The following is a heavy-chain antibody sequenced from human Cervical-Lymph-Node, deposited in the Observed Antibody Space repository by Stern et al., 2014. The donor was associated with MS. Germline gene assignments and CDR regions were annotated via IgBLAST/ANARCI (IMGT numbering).Heavy chain of an antibody. CDR2: IVVGSGNT. V-gene: IGHV1-58*01. CDR1: GFTFTSSA. Sequence: QLVESGPEVKKPGTSVKVSCKASGFTFTSSAVQRVRQARGQRLEWIGWIVVGSGNTNYAQKFQERVTITRDMSTSTAYMELSSLRSEDTAVYYCAAKKDYYDSSGDDAFDIWGQGTMVTVSS. J-gene: IGHJ3*02. CDR3: AAKKDYYDSSGDDAFDI. D-gene: IGHD3-22*01.